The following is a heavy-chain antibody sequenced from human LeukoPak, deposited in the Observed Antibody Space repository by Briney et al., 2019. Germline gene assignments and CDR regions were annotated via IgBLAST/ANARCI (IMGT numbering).Heavy chain of an antibody. D-gene: IGHD2-15*01. CDR3: AKPGGGSPSPDY. V-gene: IGHV3-23*01. J-gene: IGHJ4*02. CDR2: SSGGTT. CDR1: GFTFSAYA. Sequence: GGSLRLSCAASGFTFSAYAMSWVRQAPGKGLEWVSTSSGGTTYYADSVRGRFTISRDHSKNTLYLQMNSLRAEDTAVYYCAKPGGGSPSPDYWGQGTLVTVSS.